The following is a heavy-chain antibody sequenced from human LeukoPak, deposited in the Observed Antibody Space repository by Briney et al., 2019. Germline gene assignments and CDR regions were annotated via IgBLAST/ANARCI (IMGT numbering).Heavy chain of an antibody. V-gene: IGHV3-48*01. CDR3: ARESDGMYYYYYYMDV. J-gene: IGHJ6*03. D-gene: IGHD5-24*01. CDR2: ISSSSSTI. CDR1: GFTLSSYS. Sequence: GGSLRLSCAASGFTLSSYSMNWVRQAPGKGLEWVSYISSSSSTIYYADSVKGRFTISRDNAKNSLYLQMNSLRAEDTAVYYCARESDGMYYYYYYMDVWGKGTTVTVSS.